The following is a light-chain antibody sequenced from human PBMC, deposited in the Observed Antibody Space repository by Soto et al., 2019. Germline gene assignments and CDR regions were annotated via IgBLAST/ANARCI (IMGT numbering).Light chain of an antibody. J-gene: IGLJ2*01. CDR2: DDS. Sequence: SYELTQPPSVSVAPGQTARITCGENNIVSKSVHWYQQKPGQAPVLVVYDDSDRPSGIPERFSGSNSGNTATLTISRVEAGDEADYFCQVWDSIGPHTFVVFGGGTKLTVL. V-gene: IGLV3-21*02. CDR3: QVWDSIGPHTFVV. CDR1: NIVSKS.